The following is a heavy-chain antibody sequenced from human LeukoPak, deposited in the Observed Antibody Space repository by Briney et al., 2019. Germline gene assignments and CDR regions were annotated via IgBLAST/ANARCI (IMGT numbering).Heavy chain of an antibody. CDR3: AEWLVDAFDI. V-gene: IGHV1-24*01. J-gene: IGHJ3*02. CDR1: GYTLTELS. CDR2: FDPEDGET. Sequence: AAVKVSCKVSGYTLTELSMQWVRQAPGQGLEWMGGFDPEDGETIYAQKFQGRVTMTEDTSTDTAYTELSSLRSEDTAVYYCAEWLVDAFDIWGQGTMVTVSS. D-gene: IGHD6-19*01.